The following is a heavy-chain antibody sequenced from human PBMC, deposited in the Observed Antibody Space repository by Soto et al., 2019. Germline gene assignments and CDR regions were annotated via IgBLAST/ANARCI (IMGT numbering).Heavy chain of an antibody. CDR3: AKNLPKAGRFDY. Sequence: QLQLQESGPGLVKPSETLSLTCSLSGDSITRSTYFWAWIRHSPGKGLQWVGSIYYRGRTHYNPSLKSRVTISLDRSKNQFSLKISSVTASDTAVYYCAKNLPKAGRFDYWGPGTLVTVSS. V-gene: IGHV4-39*01. J-gene: IGHJ4*02. CDR1: GDSITRSTYF. CDR2: IYYRGRT. D-gene: IGHD6-6*01.